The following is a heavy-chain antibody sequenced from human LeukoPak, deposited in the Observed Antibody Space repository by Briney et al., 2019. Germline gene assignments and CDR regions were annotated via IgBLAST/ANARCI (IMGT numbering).Heavy chain of an antibody. CDR2: IYHSGST. CDR1: GYSISSGYY. V-gene: IGHV4-38-2*01. D-gene: IGHD6-13*01. J-gene: IGHJ4*02. Sequence: SETLSLTCALSGYSISSGYYWGWIRQPPGKGLEWIGSIYHSGSTYYNPSLKSRVTISVDTSKNQFSLKLSSVTAADTAVYYCARCERAAQPPFDYWGQGTLVTVSS. CDR3: ARCERAAQPPFDY.